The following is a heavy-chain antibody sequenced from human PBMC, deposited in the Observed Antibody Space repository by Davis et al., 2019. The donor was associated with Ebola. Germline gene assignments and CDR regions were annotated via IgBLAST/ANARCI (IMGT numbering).Heavy chain of an antibody. CDR3: SRRSNYVSDY. V-gene: IGHV4-38-2*02. CDR1: GYSISSGYY. D-gene: IGHD3-10*01. CDR2: IYHSGST. J-gene: IGHJ4*02. Sequence: SETLSLTCTVSGYSISSGYYWGWIRQPPGKGLEWIASIYHSGSTYYNPSLKSRVTISVDTSKSQFSLKLSSVTAADTAVYYCSRRSNYVSDYWGQGTLVTVSS.